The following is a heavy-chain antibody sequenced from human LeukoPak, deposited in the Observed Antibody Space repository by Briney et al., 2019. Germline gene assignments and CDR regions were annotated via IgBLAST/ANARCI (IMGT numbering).Heavy chain of an antibody. Sequence: WETLSLTCTVSGCSISSYYWSWIRQPPGKGPEWIGNIYYSGDTDYNPSLQNRLTISVDTSKNQFSLKLKSVTAADTAVYYCARVVSLGLQTAITFHWFDPWGRGILVTVSS. D-gene: IGHD2-21*02. V-gene: IGHV4-59*01. CDR3: ARVVSLGLQTAITFHWFDP. J-gene: IGHJ5*02. CDR1: GCSISSYY. CDR2: IYYSGDT.